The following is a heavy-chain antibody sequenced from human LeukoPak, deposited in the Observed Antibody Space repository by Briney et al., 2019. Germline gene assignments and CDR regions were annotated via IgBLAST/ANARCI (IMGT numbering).Heavy chain of an antibody. CDR3: AGDYYDSSGYYPEYFQH. CDR1: GFSFTSYA. CDR2: IKQDGSEK. D-gene: IGHD3-22*01. V-gene: IGHV3-7*03. Sequence: GGSLRLSCAGSGFSFTSYAMSWVRQAPGKGLEWVANIKQDGSEKYYVDSVKGRFTISRDNAKNSLYLQMNSLRAEDTAVYYCAGDYYDSSGYYPEYFQHWGQGTLVTVSS. J-gene: IGHJ1*01.